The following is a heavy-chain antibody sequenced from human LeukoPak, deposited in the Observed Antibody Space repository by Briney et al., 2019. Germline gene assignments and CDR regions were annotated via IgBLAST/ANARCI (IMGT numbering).Heavy chain of an antibody. V-gene: IGHV3-30*02. Sequence: GGSLRLPCAASGFTFSSCGMHWVRQAPGKGLEWVAFIRHDGSSKHYGDSVKGRFTISRDNSKNTLYLQMNSLRVEDTAVYYCAEVASTVTTRYFDYWGQGTLVVVSS. CDR3: AEVASTVTTRYFDY. J-gene: IGHJ4*02. D-gene: IGHD4-17*01. CDR1: GFTFSSCG. CDR2: IRHDGSSK.